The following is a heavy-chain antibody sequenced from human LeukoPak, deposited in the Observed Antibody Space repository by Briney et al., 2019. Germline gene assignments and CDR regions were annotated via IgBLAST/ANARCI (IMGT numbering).Heavy chain of an antibody. CDR2: INPSGGST. V-gene: IGHV1-46*01. D-gene: IGHD3-22*01. J-gene: IGHJ4*02. CDR3: ARDWDYYDSSGYPTYDY. Sequence: ASVKLSCKAFGYTFTGYWMHWVRQAPGQGLEWMGIINPSGGSTSYAQKFQGRVTMTRDMSTSTVYMELSSLRSEDTAVYYCARDWDYYDSSGYPTYDYWGQGTLVTVSS. CDR1: GYTFTGYW.